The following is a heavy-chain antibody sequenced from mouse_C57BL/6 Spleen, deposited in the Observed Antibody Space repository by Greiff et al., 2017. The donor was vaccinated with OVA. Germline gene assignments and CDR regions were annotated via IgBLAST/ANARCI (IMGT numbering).Heavy chain of an antibody. D-gene: IGHD2-4*01. CDR2: IWSGGST. CDR1: GFSFTSYG. J-gene: IGHJ4*01. Sequence: VQLVESGPGLVQPSQSLSITCTASGFSFTSYGVHWVRQSPGKGLEWLGVIWSGGSTDYNAAFMSSLSITKDNYKRHVFSKRNSLQADDTSIYYCAQNDYDYDEAYAMDYWGQGTSVTVSS. CDR3: AQNDYDYDEAYAMDY. V-gene: IGHV2-5*01.